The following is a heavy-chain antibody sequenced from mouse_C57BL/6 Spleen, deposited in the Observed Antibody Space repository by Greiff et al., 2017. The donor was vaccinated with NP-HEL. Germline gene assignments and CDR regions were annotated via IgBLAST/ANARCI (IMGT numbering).Heavy chain of an antibody. CDR3: ARLRTGTGSWFAY. D-gene: IGHD4-1*01. Sequence: QVQLQQPGAELVMPGASVKLSCKASGYTFTSYWMHWVKQRPGQGLEWIGEIDPSDSYTNYNQKFKGKSTLTVDKSSSTAYMQLSSLTSEDSAVYYCARLRTGTGSWFAYWGQGTLVTVSA. J-gene: IGHJ3*01. V-gene: IGHV1-69*01. CDR1: GYTFTSYW. CDR2: IDPSDSYT.